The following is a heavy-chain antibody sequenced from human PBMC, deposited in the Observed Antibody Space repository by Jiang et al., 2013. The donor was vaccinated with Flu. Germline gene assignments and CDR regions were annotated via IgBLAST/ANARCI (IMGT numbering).Heavy chain of an antibody. D-gene: IGHD6-19*01. V-gene: IGHV3-23*01. J-gene: IGHJ3*02. CDR2: ISGSGGST. Sequence: QLLESGGGLVQPGGSLRLSCAASGFTFSSYAMSWVRQAPGKGLEWVSAISGSGGSTYYADSVKGRFTISRDNSKNTLYLQMNSLRAEDTAVYYCAKDHEGSGWYWDAFDIWGQGTMVTVSS. CDR1: GFTFSSYA. CDR3: AKDHEGSGWYWDAFDI.